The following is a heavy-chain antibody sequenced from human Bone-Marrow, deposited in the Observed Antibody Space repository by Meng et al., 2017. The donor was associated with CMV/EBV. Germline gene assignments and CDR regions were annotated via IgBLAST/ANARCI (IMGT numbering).Heavy chain of an antibody. D-gene: IGHD3-3*01. CDR3: ARGTYYDFWSGYLRYGMGV. CDR2: INHSGST. Sequence: SETLSLTCAVSGGSISSSNWWSWVRQPPGKGLEWIGEINHSGSTNYNPSLKSRVTISVDTSKNQFSLKLSSVTAADTAVYYCARGTYYDFWSGYLRYGMGVWGQGTTVTVSS. V-gene: IGHV4-4*02. J-gene: IGHJ6*02. CDR1: GGSISSSNW.